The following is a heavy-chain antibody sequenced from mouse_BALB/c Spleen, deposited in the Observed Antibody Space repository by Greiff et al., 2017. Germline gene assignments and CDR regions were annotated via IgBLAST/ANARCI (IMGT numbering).Heavy chain of an antibody. J-gene: IGHJ3*01. CDR2: ISSGGGST. CDR1: GFAFSSYD. V-gene: IGHV5-12-1*01. D-gene: IGHD2-12*01. Sequence: EVKLVESGGGLVKPGGSLKLSCAASGFAFSSYDMSWVRQTPEKRLEWVAYISSGGGSTYYPDTVKGRFTISRDNAKNTLYLQMSSLKSEDTAMYYCARQKKSVYDGFAYWGQGTLVTVSA. CDR3: ARQKKSVYDGFAY.